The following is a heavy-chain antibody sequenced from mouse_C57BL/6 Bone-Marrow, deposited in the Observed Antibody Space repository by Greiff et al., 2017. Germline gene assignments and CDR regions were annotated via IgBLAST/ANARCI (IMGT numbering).Heavy chain of an antibody. CDR3: VRHARVYWYFDV. J-gene: IGHJ1*03. CDR2: IRSKSNNYAT. V-gene: IGHV10-1*01. CDR1: GFSFNTYA. Sequence: EVNVVESGGGLVQPKGSLKLSCAASGFSFNTYAMNWVRQAPGKGLEWVARIRSKSNNYATYYADSVKDRFTISRDDSESMLYLQMNNLKTEDTAMYYCVRHARVYWYFDVWGTGTTVTVSS.